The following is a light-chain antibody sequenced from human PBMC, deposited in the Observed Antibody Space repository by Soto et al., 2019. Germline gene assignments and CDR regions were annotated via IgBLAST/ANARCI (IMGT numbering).Light chain of an antibody. J-gene: IGKJ5*01. CDR3: KQLNSYPQT. Sequence: IQLTQSPSSLSASAGDRVTITCQASRGISSYLAWYQQKPGKPPKLLVYSASTLQSGVPSRFSGSGSGPDFTLTIRSLQPEDSATYFCKQLNSYPQTFGQGTRLEIK. V-gene: IGKV1-9*01. CDR2: SAS. CDR1: RGISSY.